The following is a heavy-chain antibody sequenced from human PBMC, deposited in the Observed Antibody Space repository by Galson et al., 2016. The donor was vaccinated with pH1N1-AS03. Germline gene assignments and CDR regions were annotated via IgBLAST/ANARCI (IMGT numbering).Heavy chain of an antibody. CDR2: IYGGGDT. D-gene: IGHD3-16*01. CDR1: GFTINNNY. Sequence: SLRLSCAASGFTINNNYMSWVRQAPGKGLEWVSVIYGGGDTFYADSVKGRFTISRDNPKNTVYLQMSSLRVEDTAVYYCAREPWGSTQGEYWGQGTLVTVSS. CDR3: AREPWGSTQGEY. V-gene: IGHV3-53*01. J-gene: IGHJ4*02.